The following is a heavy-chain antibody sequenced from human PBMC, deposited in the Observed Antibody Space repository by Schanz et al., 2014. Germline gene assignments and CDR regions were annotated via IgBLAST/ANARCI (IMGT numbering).Heavy chain of an antibody. J-gene: IGHJ4*02. V-gene: IGHV3-64D*06. CDR3: VKPIKFRGGYTFEG. Sequence: EVQLVESGGALVQPGGSLRLSCSVSGFTFSSYTMHWVRQAPGKGLEYVSAISSDVNSTYYADSVKNRFTISRDNSKNTLYLHISSLRLDDTAVYYCVKPIKFRGGYTFEGWSQGTLVTVSS. CDR2: ISSDVNST. D-gene: IGHD6-25*01. CDR1: GFTFSSYT.